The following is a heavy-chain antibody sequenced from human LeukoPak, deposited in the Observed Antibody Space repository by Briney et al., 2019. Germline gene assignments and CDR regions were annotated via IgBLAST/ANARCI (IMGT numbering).Heavy chain of an antibody. CDR1: GCTFSTYE. V-gene: IGHV3-48*03. D-gene: IGHD1-26*01. J-gene: IGHJ4*02. CDR2: ISSSGETI. CDR3: TRAEVGAYTEFAY. Sequence: PGGSLRLSCADSGCTFSTYEMNWVRQAPGKGLEWVAYISSSGETIYYADSVECRFTISRDNAKNSLYLQMNSLGAEDRAVYYCTRAEVGAYTEFAYWGQGTLVTVSS.